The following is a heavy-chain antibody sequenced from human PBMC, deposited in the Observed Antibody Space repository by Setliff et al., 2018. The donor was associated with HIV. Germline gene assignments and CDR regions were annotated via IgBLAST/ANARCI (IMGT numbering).Heavy chain of an antibody. V-gene: IGHV1-69*13. CDR2: FLAVLRKP. Sequence: SVKVSCKASGDTFKGYAFTWVRQAPGQGLEWMGDFLAVLRKPTHAERFQDRLTITADESTSTAYMEMRDLRPEDTAVYFCASPRSAGTYQGAFYYFLHVWGKGTTVTVSS. CDR1: GDTFKGYA. J-gene: IGHJ6*03. CDR3: ASPRSAGTYQGAFYYFLHV. D-gene: IGHD1-26*01.